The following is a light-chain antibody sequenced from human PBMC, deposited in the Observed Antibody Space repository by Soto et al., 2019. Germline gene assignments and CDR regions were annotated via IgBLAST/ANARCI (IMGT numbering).Light chain of an antibody. CDR2: DAS. J-gene: IGKJ4*01. CDR3: QQRSNWPPGT. V-gene: IGKV3-11*01. Sequence: EIVLTQSPATLSLSPGERATLSCRASQSVSSYLAWYQQKPGQAPRLLIYDASNRATGIPARFSGSGSGTDFTLTIICLEPGDFAVYYCQQRSNWPPGTFGGGTKVEIK. CDR1: QSVSSY.